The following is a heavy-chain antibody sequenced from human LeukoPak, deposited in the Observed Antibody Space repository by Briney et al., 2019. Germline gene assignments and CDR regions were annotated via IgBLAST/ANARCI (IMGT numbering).Heavy chain of an antibody. D-gene: IGHD2-15*01. Sequence: SETLSLTCAVYSGSFSGYYWSWIRQPPGKGLELIGESNDSGSGNCNPSLKNRVTLSVDTSKNQFSLRLSSVAAADTAVYYCARRLVDSGASQVSDDWGQGTLVTVSS. CDR3: ARRLVDSGASQVSDD. J-gene: IGHJ4*02. CDR1: SGSFSGYY. CDR2: SNDSGSG. V-gene: IGHV4-34*01.